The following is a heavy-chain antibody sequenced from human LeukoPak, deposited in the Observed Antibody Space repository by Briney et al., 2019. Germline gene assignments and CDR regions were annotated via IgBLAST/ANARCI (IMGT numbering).Heavy chain of an antibody. J-gene: IGHJ4*02. V-gene: IGHV4-4*02. CDR2: IYHSGST. Sequence: SGTLSLTCAVSGGSISSSNWWSWVRQPPGKGLEWIGEIYHSGSTNCNPSLKSRVTISVDKSKNQFSLKLSSVTAADTAVYYCARDTLGYCSSTSCWQVFDYWGQGTLVTVSS. D-gene: IGHD2-2*01. CDR3: ARDTLGYCSSTSCWQVFDY. CDR1: GGSISSSNW.